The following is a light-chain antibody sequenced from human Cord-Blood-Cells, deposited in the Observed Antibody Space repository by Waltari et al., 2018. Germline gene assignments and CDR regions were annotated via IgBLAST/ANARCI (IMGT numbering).Light chain of an antibody. CDR3: QQYYSTPLT. Sequence: DIVMTQSPDPLAVSLGERATINCKSSQSVLYSSNNKNYLAWYQQKPGQPPKLLIYWASTRESGVPDRSSGSGSGTDFTLTISSLQAEDVAVYYCQQYYSTPLTFGGWTKVEIK. J-gene: IGKJ4*01. CDR2: WAS. V-gene: IGKV4-1*01. CDR1: QSVLYSSNNKNY.